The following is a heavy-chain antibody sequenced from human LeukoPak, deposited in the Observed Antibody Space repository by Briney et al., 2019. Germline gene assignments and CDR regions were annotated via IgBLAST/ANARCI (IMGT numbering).Heavy chain of an antibody. D-gene: IGHD6-6*01. V-gene: IGHV3-7*03. J-gene: IGHJ3*01. CDR3: ARSSYSSSSSV. CDR2: INSDGSEG. CDR1: GSTFSGFW. Sequence: GGSLRLSCAVSGSTFSGFWMSWSRQAPGKGLEWVASINSDGSEGYYADVVKGRFTISRDNAKNSLYLQINSLRAEYTAVYYCARSSYSSSSSVWGQGTMVTVSS.